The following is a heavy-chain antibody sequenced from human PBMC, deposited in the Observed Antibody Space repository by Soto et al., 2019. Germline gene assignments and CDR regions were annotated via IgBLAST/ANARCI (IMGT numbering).Heavy chain of an antibody. CDR1: GFTFSSYA. D-gene: IGHD6-13*01. Sequence: GGSLRLSCAASGFTFSSYAMSWVRQAPGKGLEWVSAISGSGGSTYYADSVKGRFAISRDNSKNTLYLQMNSLRAEDTAVYYCAIESSSWKNYFDYWGQGTLVTVSS. V-gene: IGHV3-23*01. J-gene: IGHJ4*02. CDR3: AIESSSWKNYFDY. CDR2: ISGSGGST.